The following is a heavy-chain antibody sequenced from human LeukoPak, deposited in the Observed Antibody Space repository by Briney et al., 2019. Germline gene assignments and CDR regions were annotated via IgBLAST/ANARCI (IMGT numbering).Heavy chain of an antibody. CDR3: ARGGGYSDNSKVLFDY. J-gene: IGHJ4*02. CDR2: VSYDEKNK. CDR1: GFTFSRYI. Sequence: GGSLRLSCAASGFTFSRYIMHWVRQTPGKGLEWVALVSYDEKNKYYADSVKGRFTISRDNSKNTLYLQMNSLRAEDTAVYYCARGGGYSDNSKVLFDYWGQGTLVTVSS. D-gene: IGHD3-22*01. V-gene: IGHV3-30*04.